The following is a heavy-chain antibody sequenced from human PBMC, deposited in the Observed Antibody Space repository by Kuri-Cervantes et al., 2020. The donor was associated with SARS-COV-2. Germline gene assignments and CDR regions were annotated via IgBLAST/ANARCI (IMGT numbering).Heavy chain of an antibody. CDR1: GFSISNARMG. V-gene: IGHV2-26*01. D-gene: IGHD4-11*01. Sequence: SGPTLVKTTETLTLTCTGSGFSISNARMGVSWIRQPPGKALEWLAHIFSNDEKSYSTSLKSRLTISKDTSKSQVVLTMTNMDPVDTATYYCVRIRAATVIADYWGQGTLVTVSS. CDR2: IFSNDEK. J-gene: IGHJ4*02. CDR3: VRIRAATVIADY.